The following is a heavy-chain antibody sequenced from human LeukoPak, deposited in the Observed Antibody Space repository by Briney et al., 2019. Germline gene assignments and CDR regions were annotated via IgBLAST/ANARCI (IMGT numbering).Heavy chain of an antibody. D-gene: IGHD3-10*01. J-gene: IGHJ4*02. V-gene: IGHV3-73*01. CDR3: DRGVIDD. CDR2: IRSKANSYAT. CDR1: GFTFSGSA. Sequence: PGGSLRLSCAASGFTFSGSAMHWVRQASGKGLEWVGRIRSKANSYATAYAASVKGRFTISRDDSKNTLYLQMNSLRAEDTAVYYCDRGVIDDWGQGTLVTVSS.